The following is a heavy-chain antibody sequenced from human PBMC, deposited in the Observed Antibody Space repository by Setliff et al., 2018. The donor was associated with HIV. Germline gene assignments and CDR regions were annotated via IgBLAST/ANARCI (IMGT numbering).Heavy chain of an antibody. V-gene: IGHV1-2*02. CDR2: INPNSGGT. J-gene: IGHJ4*02. CDR1: GYTFTGYY. D-gene: IGHD3-10*01. Sequence: ASVKVSCKASGYTFTGYYMHWVRQAPGQGLEWMGWINPNSGGTNYAQKFQGRVTITTDASTSAAYMELSSLRSEDTAVYYCTRQTYYYGSGRYFPPDYWGQGTLVTVSS. CDR3: TRQTYYYGSGRYFPPDY.